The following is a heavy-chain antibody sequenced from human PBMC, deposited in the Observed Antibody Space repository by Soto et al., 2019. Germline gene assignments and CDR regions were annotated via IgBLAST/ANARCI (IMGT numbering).Heavy chain of an antibody. CDR3: ARDRQWEVCCSSTSCPNWFDP. CDR2: ISSSSSYI. V-gene: IGHV3-21*01. J-gene: IGHJ5*02. Sequence: GGSLRLSCAASGFTLSSYSMNWVRQAPGKGLEWVSSISSSSSYIYYADSVKGRFTISRDNAKNSLYLQMNSLRAEDTAVYYCARDRQWEVCCSSTSCPNWFDPWGQGTLVTVSS. D-gene: IGHD2-2*01. CDR1: GFTLSSYS.